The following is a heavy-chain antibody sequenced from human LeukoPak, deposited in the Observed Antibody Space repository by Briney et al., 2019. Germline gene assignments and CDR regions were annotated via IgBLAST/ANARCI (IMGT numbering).Heavy chain of an antibody. V-gene: IGHV4-61*02. J-gene: IGHJ6*03. CDR1: GGSISSGSYY. Sequence: SQTLSLTCAVSGGSISSGSYYWSWIRQPAGKGLEWIGRIYTSGSTNYNPSLKSRVTISVDTSKNQFSLRLSSVTAADTAVYYCARDHSTPNAGYMDVWGKGTTVTVSS. CDR3: ARDHSTPNAGYMDV. CDR2: IYTSGST. D-gene: IGHD2-8*01.